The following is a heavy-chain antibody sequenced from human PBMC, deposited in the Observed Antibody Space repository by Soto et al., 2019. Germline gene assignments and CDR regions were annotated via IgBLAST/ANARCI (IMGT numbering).Heavy chain of an antibody. CDR2: IDDGSTT. CDR3: ARDLQAVAGTIDY. Sequence: GGSLRLSCAASGFTFSNYWMHWVRQAPGKGLVWVSLIDDGSTTRYADSVRGRFTISRDNAKNTVYLQINSLTPEDTAVYYCARDLQAVAGTIDYWGPGTLVTVSS. J-gene: IGHJ4*02. CDR1: GFTFSNYW. D-gene: IGHD6-19*01. V-gene: IGHV3-74*01.